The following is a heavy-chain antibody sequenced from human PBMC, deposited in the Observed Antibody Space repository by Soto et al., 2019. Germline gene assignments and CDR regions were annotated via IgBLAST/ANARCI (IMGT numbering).Heavy chain of an antibody. D-gene: IGHD4-17*01. CDR3: AHPRGYGVFDAVDI. J-gene: IGHJ3*02. Sequence: PGGSLRLSCAASGFIFSTYAMNWVRQAPGKGLEWVSAISSSGDSTYYAESVRGRFTISRDNSINTLYLQMRSLRTEDTAVYYCAHPRGYGVFDAVDIWGQGTVVTVSS. CDR1: GFIFSTYA. V-gene: IGHV3-23*01. CDR2: ISSSGDST.